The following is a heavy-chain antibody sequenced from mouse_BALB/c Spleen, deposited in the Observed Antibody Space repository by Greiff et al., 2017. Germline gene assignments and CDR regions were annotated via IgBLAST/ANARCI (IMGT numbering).Heavy chain of an antibody. CDR2: ISSGGSYT. Sequence: EVKLMESGGDLVKPGGSLKLSCAASGFTFSSYGMSWVRQTPDKRLEWVATISSGGSYTYYPDSVKGRFTISRDNAKNTLYLQMSSLKSEDTAMYYCARPLTGNYCDYWGQGTTLTVSS. V-gene: IGHV5-6*01. D-gene: IGHD4-1*01. CDR1: GFTFSSYG. CDR3: ARPLTGNYCDY. J-gene: IGHJ2*01.